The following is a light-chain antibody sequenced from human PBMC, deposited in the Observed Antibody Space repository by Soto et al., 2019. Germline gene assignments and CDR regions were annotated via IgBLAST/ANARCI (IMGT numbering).Light chain of an antibody. V-gene: IGKV3-15*01. J-gene: IGKJ4*01. CDR3: QQYNNWPPELT. Sequence: EIVMTQSPDTLSVYPGERATLSCRASQSVSSNLAWYQQKPGQAPRLLIYGASTRATGIPARFSGSGSGTEFTLTISSLQSEDFAVYYCQQYNNWPPELTFGGGTKVEIK. CDR2: GAS. CDR1: QSVSSN.